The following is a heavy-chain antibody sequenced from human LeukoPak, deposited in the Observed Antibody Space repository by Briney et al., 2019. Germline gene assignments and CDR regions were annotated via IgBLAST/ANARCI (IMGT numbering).Heavy chain of an antibody. V-gene: IGHV3-23*01. J-gene: IGHJ5*02. CDR3: AREGTTVAHWFDP. Sequence: GGTLRLSCAASGFTFNNFGMSWVRQAPGKGLEWVSAISGSGISTYYADSVKGRFTISRDNSKNTVHLQMNSLRAEDTAVYYCAREGTTVAHWFDPWGQGALVIVSS. D-gene: IGHD4-11*01. CDR1: GFTFNNFG. CDR2: ISGSGIST.